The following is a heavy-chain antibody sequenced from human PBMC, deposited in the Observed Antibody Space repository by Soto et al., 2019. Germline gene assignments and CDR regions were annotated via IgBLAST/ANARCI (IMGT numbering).Heavy chain of an antibody. J-gene: IGHJ5*02. CDR1: GCSISSSSYY. V-gene: IGHV4-39*01. Sequence: PSETLSLTCIVSGCSISSSSYYWGWIRQLPGQGLEWIGSIYYSGSTYYNPSLKSRVTISVDTSKNQFSLKLSSVTAADTAVFYCARHRARNWFDPWGQGTLVTVSS. D-gene: IGHD6-6*01. CDR3: ARHRARNWFDP. CDR2: IYYSGST.